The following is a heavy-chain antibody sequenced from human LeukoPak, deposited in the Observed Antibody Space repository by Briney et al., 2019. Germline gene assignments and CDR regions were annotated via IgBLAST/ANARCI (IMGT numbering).Heavy chain of an antibody. CDR1: GFTFSSYS. J-gene: IGHJ4*02. CDR3: ARGVRYYDSSGYYDC. CDR2: ISSSSSYI. Sequence: KPGGSLRLSCAASGFTFSSYSMNWVRQAPGKGLEWVSSISSSSSYIYYADSVKGRFTISRNNAKNSLYLQMNSLRAEDTAVYYCARGVRYYDSSGYYDCWGQGTLVTVSS. V-gene: IGHV3-21*01. D-gene: IGHD3-22*01.